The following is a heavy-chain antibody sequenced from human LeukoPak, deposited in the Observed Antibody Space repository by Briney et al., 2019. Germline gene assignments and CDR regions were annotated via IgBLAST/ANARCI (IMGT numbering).Heavy chain of an antibody. CDR3: ARARWDYYYYYGMDV. J-gene: IGHJ6*02. CDR1: GYSFIGYY. Sequence: ASVKVSCKASGYSFIGYYMHWVRQAPGQGLEWMGWINPNSGGTNYAQKFQGRVTMTRATSISTAYMELSRMRSDDTAVYCCARARWDYYYYYGMDVWGQGTTVTVSS. D-gene: IGHD5-24*01. CDR2: INPNSGGT. V-gene: IGHV1-2*02.